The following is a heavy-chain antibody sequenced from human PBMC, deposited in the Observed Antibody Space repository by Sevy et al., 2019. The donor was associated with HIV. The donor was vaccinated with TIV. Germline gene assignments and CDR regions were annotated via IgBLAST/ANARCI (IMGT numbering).Heavy chain of an antibody. J-gene: IGHJ4*02. V-gene: IGHV3-7*01. Sequence: GGSLRLSCAASGFTFSANWMNWVRQAPGKGLEWVANIKRDGSDKLYVDSVEGRFTISRDNAKNLLYLQMNSLRVEDTAVYYCAHETFGRFESWGQGTLVTVSS. CDR3: AHETFGRFES. D-gene: IGHD3-16*01. CDR2: IKRDGSDK. CDR1: GFTFSANW.